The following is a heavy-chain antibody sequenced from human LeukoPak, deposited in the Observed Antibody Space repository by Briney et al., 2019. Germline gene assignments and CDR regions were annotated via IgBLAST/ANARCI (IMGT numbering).Heavy chain of an antibody. V-gene: IGHV4-39*01. CDR3: ARHQCSGTRCYNFYFYGMDV. J-gene: IGHJ6*02. CDR2: IYYSTST. Sequence: SETLSLTCTVSGGSITSSIDYWGWVRQPPGKGLEWIATIYYSTSTQYNPSLKSRVTMSVDTSKNQFSLKLSSMTTADTAVYYCARHQCSGTRCYNFYFYGMDVWGQGTTVTVSS. CDR1: GGSITSSIDY. D-gene: IGHD2-2*02.